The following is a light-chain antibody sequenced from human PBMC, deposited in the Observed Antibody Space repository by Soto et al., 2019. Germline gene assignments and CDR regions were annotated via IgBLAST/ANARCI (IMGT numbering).Light chain of an antibody. J-gene: IGKJ2*01. CDR1: QSIDRW. CDR3: QQYKTYMHN. Sequence: DIQMTQSPSTLSASVGDRVTITCRASQSIDRWLAWYQQKPGKAPKPLIYTASSLESGDPSRFSGSGSGTECNLTISSLQPDDFATYYCQQYKTYMHNFAQGTKLEIK. CDR2: TAS. V-gene: IGKV1-5*03.